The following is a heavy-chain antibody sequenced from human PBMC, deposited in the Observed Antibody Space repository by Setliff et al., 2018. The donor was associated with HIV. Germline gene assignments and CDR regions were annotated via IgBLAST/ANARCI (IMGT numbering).Heavy chain of an antibody. CDR3: ARGVGYCAGDCYSTYYYDYMDV. Sequence: SVKVSCKASGYTFTSYTISWVRQAPGQGLEWMGGIVPIFGTTKSAQKFQGRVTITADESTSTAYMELNGLRSEDTAVYYCARGVGYCAGDCYSTYYYDYMDVWGKGTTVTVSS. D-gene: IGHD2-21*02. CDR1: GYTFTSYT. CDR2: IVPIFGTT. V-gene: IGHV1-69*13. J-gene: IGHJ6*03.